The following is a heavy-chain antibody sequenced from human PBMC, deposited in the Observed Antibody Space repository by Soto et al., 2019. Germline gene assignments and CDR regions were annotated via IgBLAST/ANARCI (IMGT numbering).Heavy chain of an antibody. Sequence: QVQLVQSAGEVKEPGASLKVACKASGYSFSTYGISWVRQAPGQGLEWMGWISTSNGYTNYAQKFQGRVSMTTDTSTNTAYMEVRSLRSDDTAFYFCARDSSFALLEWSPSDSYGMDVWGQVTSVTVSS. CDR1: GYSFSTYG. CDR2: ISTSNGYT. D-gene: IGHD3-3*01. CDR3: ARDSSFALLEWSPSDSYGMDV. V-gene: IGHV1-18*01. J-gene: IGHJ6*02.